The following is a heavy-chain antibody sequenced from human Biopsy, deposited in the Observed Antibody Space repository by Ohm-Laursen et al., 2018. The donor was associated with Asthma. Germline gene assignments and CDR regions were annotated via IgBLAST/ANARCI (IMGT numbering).Heavy chain of an antibody. CDR1: GDSIISSDYY. J-gene: IGHJ4*02. V-gene: IGHV4-31*11. CDR2: IYYSGST. Sequence: TLSLTWVVSGDSIISSDYYWAWIRQPPGKGLEWIGLIYYSGSTYYNPSLKSRVSISIDTSKNQFSLKLSSVTAADTAVYYCARAQDYYDSRGYYRSFDYWGQGTLVTVSS. CDR3: ARAQDYYDSRGYYRSFDY. D-gene: IGHD3-22*01.